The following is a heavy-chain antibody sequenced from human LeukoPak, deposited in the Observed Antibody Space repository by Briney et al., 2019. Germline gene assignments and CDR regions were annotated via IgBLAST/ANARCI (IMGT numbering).Heavy chain of an antibody. CDR3: AKVSSSSLNWFDP. V-gene: IGHV3-30*02. J-gene: IGHJ5*02. D-gene: IGHD6-6*01. CDR1: GFTFSSYG. Sequence: PGGSLRLSCAASGFTFSSYGMHWVRQAPGKGLEWVAVIWYDGSNKYYADSVKGRFTISRDNSKNTLYLQMNSLRAEDTAVYYCAKVSSSSLNWFDPWGQGTLVTVSS. CDR2: IWYDGSNK.